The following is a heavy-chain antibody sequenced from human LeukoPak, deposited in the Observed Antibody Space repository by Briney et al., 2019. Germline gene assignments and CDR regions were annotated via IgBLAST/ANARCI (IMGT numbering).Heavy chain of an antibody. CDR1: GGTFSGYA. Sequence: ASVKVSCKASGGTFSGYAISWVRQAPGQGLEWMGGIIPIFGTANYAQKFQGRVTITADESTSTAYMELSSLRSEDTAVYYCARIAVAGAYYFDYWGQGTLVTVSS. V-gene: IGHV1-69*13. J-gene: IGHJ4*02. CDR2: IIPIFGTA. D-gene: IGHD6-19*01. CDR3: ARIAVAGAYYFDY.